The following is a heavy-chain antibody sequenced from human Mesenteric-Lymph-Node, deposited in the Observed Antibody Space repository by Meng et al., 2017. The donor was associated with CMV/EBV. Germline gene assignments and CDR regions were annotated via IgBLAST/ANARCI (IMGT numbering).Heavy chain of an antibody. Sequence: GGSLRLSCVASGFTFSSHDMNWVRQAPGKGLEWVSYIRSGGTSIYYADSVRGRFTISRDNAKNSLHLQMNSLRAEDTAVYYCARGSTYFDYWGQGTLVTVSS. J-gene: IGHJ4*02. CDR3: ARGSTYFDY. CDR1: GFTFSSHD. CDR2: IRSGGTSI. V-gene: IGHV3-48*03.